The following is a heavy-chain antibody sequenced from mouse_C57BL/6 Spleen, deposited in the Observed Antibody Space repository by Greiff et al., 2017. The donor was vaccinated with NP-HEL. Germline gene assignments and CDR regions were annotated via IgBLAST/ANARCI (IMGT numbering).Heavy chain of an antibody. CDR3: ARDYDYVWFAY. J-gene: IGHJ3*01. V-gene: IGHV1-64*01. CDR1: GYTFTSYW. CDR2: IHPNSGST. Sequence: VQLQQPGAELVKPGASVKLSCKASGYTFTSYWMHWVKQRPGQGLEWIGMIHPNSGSTNYNEKFKSKATLTVDKSSSTAYMRLSSLTSEDSAVYYCARDYDYVWFAYWGQGTLVTVSA. D-gene: IGHD2-4*01.